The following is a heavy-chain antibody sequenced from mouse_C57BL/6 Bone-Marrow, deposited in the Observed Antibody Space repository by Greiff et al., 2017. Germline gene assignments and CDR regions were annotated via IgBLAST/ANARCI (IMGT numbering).Heavy chain of an antibody. Sequence: EVQVVESGGELVKPGGSLKLSCAASGFTFSSYGMSWVRQTPDKRLEWVATISSGGSYTYYPDSVKGRFTISRDNAKNTLYLQMSSLKSEDTAMYYGARRGYYGSSPSYWGQGTLVTVSA. CDR3: ARRGYYGSSPSY. J-gene: IGHJ3*01. CDR2: ISSGGSYT. V-gene: IGHV5-6*01. D-gene: IGHD1-1*01. CDR1: GFTFSSYG.